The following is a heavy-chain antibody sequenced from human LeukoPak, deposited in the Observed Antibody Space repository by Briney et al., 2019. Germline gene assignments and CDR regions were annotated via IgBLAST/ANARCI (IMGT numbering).Heavy chain of an antibody. V-gene: IGHV4-30-4*08. J-gene: IGHJ4*02. D-gene: IGHD3-10*01. CDR3: ARDRMVRGLYFDY. CDR2: IYYSGST. Sequence: SETLSLTCTVSGGSISSGGYYWSWIRQPPGKGLEWIGYIYYSGSTYYNPSLKSRVTISVDTSKNQFSLKLSSVTAADTAVYYCARDRMVRGLYFDYWGQGTLVTVSS. CDR1: GGSISSGGYY.